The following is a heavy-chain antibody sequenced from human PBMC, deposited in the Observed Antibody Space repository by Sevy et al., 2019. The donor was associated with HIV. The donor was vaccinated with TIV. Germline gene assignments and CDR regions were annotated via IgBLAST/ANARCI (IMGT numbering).Heavy chain of an antibody. CDR3: ARDLDAYYYGMDV. J-gene: IGHJ6*02. CDR1: GFTFSDYC. V-gene: IGHV3-11*04. Sequence: GGSLRLSCAASGFTFSDYCMTWIRQAPGKGLEWVAYISTSGTTIYYADSVKGRFTISRDNPKNSLYLQMNSLRAEDTAVYYCARDLDAYYYGMDVWGQGTTVTVSS. CDR2: ISTSGTTI.